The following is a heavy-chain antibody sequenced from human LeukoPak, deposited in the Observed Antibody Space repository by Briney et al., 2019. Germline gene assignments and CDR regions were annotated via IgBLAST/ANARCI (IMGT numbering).Heavy chain of an antibody. Sequence: SVKVSCKASGGTFSSYAISWVRQAPGQGLEWMGGIIPIFGTANYAEKFQGRVTITADKSTSTAYMELSSLRSEDTAVYYCASGDIVATIKYFQHWGQGTLVTVSS. CDR1: GGTFSSYA. V-gene: IGHV1-69*06. CDR3: ASGDIVATIKYFQH. CDR2: IIPIFGTA. J-gene: IGHJ1*01. D-gene: IGHD5-12*01.